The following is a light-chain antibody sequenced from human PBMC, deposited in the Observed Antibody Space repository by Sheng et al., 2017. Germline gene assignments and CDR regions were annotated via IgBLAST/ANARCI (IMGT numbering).Light chain of an antibody. CDR1: QSVLFSPNNKNY. CDR3: QQYSSYPLT. CDR2: GAS. Sequence: DIVMTQSPDSLAVSLGERATINCKCSQSVLFSPNNKNYLAWYQQKPGQPPKLLIYGASTRESGVPDRFSGSGSGTDFTLTISSLQAEDFATYYCQQYSSYPLTFGGGTRVEIK. J-gene: IGKJ4*01. V-gene: IGKV4-1*01.